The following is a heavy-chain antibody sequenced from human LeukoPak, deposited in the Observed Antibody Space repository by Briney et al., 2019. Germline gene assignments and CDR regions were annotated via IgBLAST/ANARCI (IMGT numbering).Heavy chain of an antibody. J-gene: IGHJ4*02. D-gene: IGHD2-21*02. V-gene: IGHV1-2*02. Sequence: RASVKVSCKASGDTFSSYYMHWVRQAPGQGLEWMGWINPNSGGTNYAQKFQGRVTMTRDTSISTAYMELSRLRSDDTAVYYCARGVTPDYFDYWGQGTLVTVSS. CDR2: INPNSGGT. CDR3: ARGVTPDYFDY. CDR1: GDTFSSYY.